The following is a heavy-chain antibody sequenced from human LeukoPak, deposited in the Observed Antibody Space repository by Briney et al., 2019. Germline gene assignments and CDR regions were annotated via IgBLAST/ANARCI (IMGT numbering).Heavy chain of an antibody. CDR2: ISYGGST. Sequence: PSETLSLTCAVSGGSITSSEYFWGWIRQPPGKELELIGIISYGGSTDYNPSLKSRVTISTDTSKNQFSLKLTSVTAADTAVYYCARDANPVVVPAAQPWAFDIWGQGTMVTVSS. CDR1: GGSITSSEYF. J-gene: IGHJ3*02. D-gene: IGHD2-2*01. V-gene: IGHV4-39*07. CDR3: ARDANPVVVPAAQPWAFDI.